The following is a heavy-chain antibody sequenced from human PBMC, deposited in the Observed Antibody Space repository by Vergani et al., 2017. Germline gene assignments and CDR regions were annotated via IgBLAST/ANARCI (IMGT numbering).Heavy chain of an antibody. CDR3: VYRKTECGTTGCFYPFYYYNYMVV. CDR2: IYWNDDP. CDR1: GFSLNTRGVS. J-gene: IGHJ6*03. V-gene: IGHV2-5*04. D-gene: IGHD1-7*01. Sequence: QITLKESGPTLVKPTQTLTLTCTFSGFSLNTRGVSVAWIRQPPGKALDWLALIYWNDDPHYSPSLNNRVPITKDTSKNQVFLTMTNMDYVDTGTYYCVYRKTECGTTGCFYPFYYYNYMVVWGKGTTVTVCS.